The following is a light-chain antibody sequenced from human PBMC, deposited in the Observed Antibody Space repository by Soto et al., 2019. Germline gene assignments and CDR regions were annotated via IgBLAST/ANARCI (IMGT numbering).Light chain of an antibody. CDR2: GAS. V-gene: IGKV3-20*01. J-gene: IGKJ1*01. CDR1: QSVNSSY. Sequence: ELVLTQSPGTLSLSPGERVTLSCRASQSVNSSYLAWYQHKPGQAPRLLIYGASTRATGLPDRLSGSGFGTDFTLTIARLEPGDFAVYDCQQYGSSPQAFGQGAKVDI. CDR3: QQYGSSPQA.